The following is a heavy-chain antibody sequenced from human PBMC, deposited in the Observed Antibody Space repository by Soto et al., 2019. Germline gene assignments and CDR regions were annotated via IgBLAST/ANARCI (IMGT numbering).Heavy chain of an antibody. CDR2: IYHSGST. Sequence: SETLSLTCAVSGGSISSSNWWSWVRQPPGKGLEWIGEIYHSGSTNYNPYLKSRVTISVDTSKNQFSLKLSSVTAADTAVYYCARDQPTVAPFYYYYGMDVWGQGTTVTVSS. J-gene: IGHJ6*02. CDR3: ARDQPTVAPFYYYYGMDV. D-gene: IGHD6-19*01. V-gene: IGHV4-4*02. CDR1: GGSISSSNW.